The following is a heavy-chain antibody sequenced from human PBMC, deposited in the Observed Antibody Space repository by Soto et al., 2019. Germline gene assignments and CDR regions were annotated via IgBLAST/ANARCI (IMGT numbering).Heavy chain of an antibody. Sequence: GRSLRLSCAASGFTFSSYGMHWVRQAPGKGLEWVAVIWYDGSNKYYADSVKGRSTISRDNSKNTLYLQMNSLRAEDTAVYYCARDRHYDILTGYYTAKGDAFDILGQGTMVTVSS. CDR3: ARDRHYDILTGYYTAKGDAFDI. CDR2: IWYDGSNK. V-gene: IGHV3-33*01. CDR1: GFTFSSYG. J-gene: IGHJ3*02. D-gene: IGHD3-9*01.